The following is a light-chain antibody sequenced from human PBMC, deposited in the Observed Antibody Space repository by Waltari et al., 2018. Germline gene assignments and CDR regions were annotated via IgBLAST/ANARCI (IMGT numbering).Light chain of an antibody. CDR3: QHYVRLPAT. CDR1: QSVGGT. Sequence: EIVLTQSPGTLSLSPGERATLSCRASQSVGGTLAWYQQKPGRAPRLLLYGASIRAPGTPDRFSGTGSGTDFSLTISRLEPEDFAVYYCQHYVRLPATFGQGTKVEIK. CDR2: GAS. V-gene: IGKV3-20*01. J-gene: IGKJ1*01.